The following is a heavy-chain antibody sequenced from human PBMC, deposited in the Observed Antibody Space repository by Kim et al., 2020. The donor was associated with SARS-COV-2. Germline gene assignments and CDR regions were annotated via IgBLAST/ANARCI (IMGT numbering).Heavy chain of an antibody. Sequence: GGSLRLSCAASGFTFVTYAMGWVRQAPGKGLEWVAGIGGGGTKTFYEDAVKGRFTITRDNSQNTLYLQMKGLRAEDTAVYYCAREFYDDYSWGVFDYWGQKTLLPLS. J-gene: IGHJ4*02. CDR1: GFTFVTYA. CDR2: IGGGGTKT. CDR3: AREFYDDYSWGVFDY. V-gene: IGHV3-23*01. D-gene: IGHD4-17*01.